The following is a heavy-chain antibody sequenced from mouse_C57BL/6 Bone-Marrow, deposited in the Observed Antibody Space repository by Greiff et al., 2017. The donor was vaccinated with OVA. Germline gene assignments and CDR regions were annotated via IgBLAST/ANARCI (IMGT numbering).Heavy chain of an antibody. CDR1: GYTFTDYE. J-gene: IGHJ2*01. CDR2: IDPETGGT. V-gene: IGHV1-15*01. D-gene: IGHD1-1*01. CDR3: TREDYGSSYAPFDY. Sequence: VQLQQSGAELVRPGASVTLSCKASGYTFTDYEMHWVQQTPVHGLEWIGAIDPETGGTAYNQKFKGKAILTADKSSSTAYMELRSLTSEDSAVYYCTREDYGSSYAPFDYWGQGTTLTVSS.